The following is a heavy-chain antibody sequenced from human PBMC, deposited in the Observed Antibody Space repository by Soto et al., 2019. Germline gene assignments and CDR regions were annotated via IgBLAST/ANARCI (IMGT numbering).Heavy chain of an antibody. CDR2: ISGSGGVT. V-gene: IGHV3-23*01. D-gene: IGHD4-17*01. Sequence: GGSLRLSCAASGFTFTAYAMSWVLQAPGKGLEWVSDISGSGGVTYYADSVKGRFTVSRDNFKNTLYLQMNSLRAEDTAMCYCAKESPTVPLSQFDYWGQGTLVTVSS. CDR1: GFTFTAYA. CDR3: AKESPTVPLSQFDY. J-gene: IGHJ4*02.